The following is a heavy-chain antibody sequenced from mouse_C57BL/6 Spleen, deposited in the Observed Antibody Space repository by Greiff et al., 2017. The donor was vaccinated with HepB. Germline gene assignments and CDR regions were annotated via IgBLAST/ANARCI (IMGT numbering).Heavy chain of an antibody. D-gene: IGHD1-1*01. CDR1: GYTFTSYG. Sequence: EVQLQQSGAELVRPGSSVKMSCTTSGYTFTSYGINWVKQRPGQGLEWIGYIYIGTGYTESNEKFKGKATLTSDTSSSTAYMPLSSLTSEDSEIYFCAREGDYGSSHLAWFAYWGQGTLVTVSA. V-gene: IGHV1-58*01. J-gene: IGHJ3*01. CDR3: AREGDYGSSHLAWFAY. CDR2: IYIGTGYT.